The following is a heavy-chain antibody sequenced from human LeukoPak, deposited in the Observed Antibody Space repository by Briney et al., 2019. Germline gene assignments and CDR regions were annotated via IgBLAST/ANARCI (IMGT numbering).Heavy chain of an antibody. CDR3: ARVHGDYEFDY. Sequence: PSETLSLTCAVYGGSFSGYYRSWIRQPPGKGLEWIGEINHSGSTNYNPSLKSRVTISVDTSKNQFSLKLSSVTAADTAVYYCARVHGDYEFDYWGQGTLVTVSS. CDR1: GGSFSGYY. V-gene: IGHV4-34*01. J-gene: IGHJ4*02. D-gene: IGHD4-17*01. CDR2: INHSGST.